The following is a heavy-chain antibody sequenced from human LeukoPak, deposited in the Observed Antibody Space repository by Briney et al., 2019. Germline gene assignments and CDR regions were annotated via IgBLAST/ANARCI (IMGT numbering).Heavy chain of an antibody. CDR2: IYYSGST. CDR3: ARHSPYYDFWSGQETYYMDV. D-gene: IGHD3-3*01. CDR1: GGSIISYY. Sequence: PSETQSLTCTVSGGSIISYYWSWIRQPPGKGLEWIGYIYYSGSTNYNPSLKSRVTISVDTSKNQFSLKLSSVTAADTAVYYCARHSPYYDFWSGQETYYMDVWGKGTTVTVSS. J-gene: IGHJ6*03. V-gene: IGHV4-59*08.